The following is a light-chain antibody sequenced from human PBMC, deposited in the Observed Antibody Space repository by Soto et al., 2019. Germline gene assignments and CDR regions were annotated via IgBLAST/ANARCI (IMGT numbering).Light chain of an antibody. CDR2: AAS. CDR3: QQYDNLPIT. Sequence: DIQMTQSPSSLSASVGDRVTITCRASQSISSYLNWYQQKPGKAPKLLIYAASSLQSGVPSRFSGSGSGTDFTFTISSLQPEDIATYYCQQYDNLPITFGQGTRLE. J-gene: IGKJ5*01. V-gene: IGKV1-33*01. CDR1: QSISSY.